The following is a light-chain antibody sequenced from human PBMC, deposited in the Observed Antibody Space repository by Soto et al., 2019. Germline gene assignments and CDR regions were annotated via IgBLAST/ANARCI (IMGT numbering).Light chain of an antibody. CDR2: DND. V-gene: IGLV1-51*01. J-gene: IGLJ1*01. CDR1: SSNIGKSF. CDR3: GTWDRTLSVYV. Sequence: QSVLTHPPSVSSAPGHKVTISCSGSSSNIGKSFVSWYQQLPATVPKLLIYDNDQRPSGIPVRFSGSKSGTSATLVITGLQTGDEADYYCGTWDRTLSVYVFGFGTKVTXL.